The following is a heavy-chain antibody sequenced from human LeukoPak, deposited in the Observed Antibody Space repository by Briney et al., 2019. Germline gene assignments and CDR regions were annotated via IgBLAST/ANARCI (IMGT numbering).Heavy chain of an antibody. Sequence: SQTLSLTCAVSGGSISSGGYSWSWIRQPPGKGLEWIGYIYHSGSTYYNPSLKSRVTISVDRSKDQFSLKLSSVTAADTAVYYCARLKVVITGWFDPWGQGTLVTVSS. CDR2: IYHSGST. CDR3: ARLKVVITGWFDP. D-gene: IGHD3-22*01. CDR1: GGSISSGGYS. J-gene: IGHJ5*02. V-gene: IGHV4-30-2*01.